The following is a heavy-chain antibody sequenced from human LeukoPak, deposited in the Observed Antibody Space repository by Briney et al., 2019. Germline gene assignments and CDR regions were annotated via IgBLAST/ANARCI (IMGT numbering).Heavy chain of an antibody. CDR3: ARETPRRGETRDGYR. D-gene: IGHD5-24*01. CDR2: IKEDGSET. V-gene: IGHV3-7*01. J-gene: IGHJ4*02. CDR1: GFIFKKYW. Sequence: PGGSLRLSCAASGFIFKKYWMNWVRQVPGKGLECLANIKEDGSETYYADSVKGRFTISRDNPKNLLFLQINSLRVEDTVVYYCARETPRRGETRDGYRWGQGTVVTVSS.